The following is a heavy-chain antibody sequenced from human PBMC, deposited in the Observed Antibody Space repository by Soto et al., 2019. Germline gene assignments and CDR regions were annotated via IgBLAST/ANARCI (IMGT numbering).Heavy chain of an antibody. CDR1: GFTFSTYG. V-gene: IGHV3-33*01. Sequence: QVQLVESGGGVVQPGRSLRLSCAASGFTFSTYGMHWVRQAPGKGLEWVAVIWYDGCNKYYVDSVKGRLPISRDKSKNTLYPQMNRLRAADTAVYFLARGLISGEPVALAYYYSGMDVWGQGTTVTVSS. D-gene: IGHD2-2*01. J-gene: IGHJ6*02. CDR3: ARGLISGEPVALAYYYSGMDV. CDR2: IWYDGCNK.